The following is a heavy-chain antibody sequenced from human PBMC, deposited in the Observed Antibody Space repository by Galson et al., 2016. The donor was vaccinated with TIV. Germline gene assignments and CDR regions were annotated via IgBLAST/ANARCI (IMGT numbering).Heavy chain of an antibody. CDR2: MHYDGSDK. D-gene: IGHD3-3*01. CDR3: ASGFWEWLERVNGGDFDY. J-gene: IGHJ4*02. V-gene: IGHV3-30*02. Sequence: LRLSCAASGFTFTTYGMHWVRQTAYKGLEWVAFMHYDGSDKKYADSVKGRFALSRDSSKNTLYLQMESLRVEDTAVYSCASGFWEWLERVNGGDFDYWGQGALVTVSS. CDR1: GFTFTTYG.